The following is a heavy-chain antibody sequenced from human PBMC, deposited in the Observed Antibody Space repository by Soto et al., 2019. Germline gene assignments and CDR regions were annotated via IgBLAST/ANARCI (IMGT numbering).Heavy chain of an antibody. CDR3: VRNDWYRFAP. CDR1: GGSITSNW. D-gene: IGHD3-9*01. J-gene: IGHJ5*02. CDR2: IYHNGRF. Sequence: QVQLQESGPGLVNPSGTLSLTCAVSGGSITSNWWSWVRQPPGKGLEWIGEIYHNGRFNYNPSLRXRLTTSIDKSTNPLSLKLTSVTAADTAVHYCVRNDWYRFAPWGPGTLVTVSS. V-gene: IGHV4-4*02.